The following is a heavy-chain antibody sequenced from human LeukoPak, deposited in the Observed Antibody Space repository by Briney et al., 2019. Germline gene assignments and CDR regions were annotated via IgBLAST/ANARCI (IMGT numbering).Heavy chain of an antibody. CDR2: VSTDSTYT. V-gene: IGHV3-21*05. J-gene: IGHJ2*01. CDR1: GFTFSSNA. CDR3: TREDNWYFDL. Sequence: GGSLRLSCAASGFTFSSNAMSWVRQAPGKGLEWLSYVSTDSTYTNYADSVKGRFTISRDNAKSSLYLQLNSLTAEDTAVYYCTREDNWYFDLWGRGTLVTVSS.